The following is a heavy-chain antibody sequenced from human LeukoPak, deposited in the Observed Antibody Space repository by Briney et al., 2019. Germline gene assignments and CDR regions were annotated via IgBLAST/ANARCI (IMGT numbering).Heavy chain of an antibody. J-gene: IGHJ4*02. CDR3: ARESDYGDYVD. V-gene: IGHV4-4*07. CDR1: GESFSGYY. D-gene: IGHD4-17*01. Sequence: PLETLSLTCAFYGESFSGYYWSWIRQPAGKGLEWIGRIYTSGSTNYNPSLKSRVTMSVDTSKNQFSLKLSSVTAADTAVYYCARESDYGDYVDWGQGTLVTVSS. CDR2: IYTSGST.